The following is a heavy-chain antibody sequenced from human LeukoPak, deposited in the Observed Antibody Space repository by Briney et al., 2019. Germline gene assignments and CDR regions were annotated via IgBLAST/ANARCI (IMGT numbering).Heavy chain of an antibody. CDR2: IYHSGST. J-gene: IGHJ4*02. D-gene: IGHD4-17*01. Sequence: SGTLSLTCAVSGGSISSSNWWSWVRQPPGKELEWIGEIYHSGSTNYNPSLKSRVTISVDKSKNQFSLKLSSVTAADTAVYYCARERYGDYGSLGYWGQGTLVTVSS. CDR3: ARERYGDYGSLGY. CDR1: GGSISSSNW. V-gene: IGHV4-4*02.